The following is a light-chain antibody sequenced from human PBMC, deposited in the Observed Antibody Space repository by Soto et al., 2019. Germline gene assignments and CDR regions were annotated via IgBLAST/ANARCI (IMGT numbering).Light chain of an antibody. CDR3: QQYKNWPRT. V-gene: IGKV3D-15*01. J-gene: IGKJ1*01. Sequence: EIVMTQSPSTLSVSPGERATFSCRASQSVSSSLAWHQQKPGQPPRLLIYGASTMATGIPARFSGSGSGTDFTLTISSLQSEDFAVYYCQQYKNWPRTFGQGTKVEIK. CDR1: QSVSSS. CDR2: GAS.